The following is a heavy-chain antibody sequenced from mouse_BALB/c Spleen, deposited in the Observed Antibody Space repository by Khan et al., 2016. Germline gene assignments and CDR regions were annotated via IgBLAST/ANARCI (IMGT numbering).Heavy chain of an antibody. J-gene: IGHJ3*01. CDR2: INTETGEP. V-gene: IGHV9-2-1*01. CDR3: ARMDDYDWAWFAY. CDR1: GYTFTDYS. D-gene: IGHD2-4*01. Sequence: QVQLKQSGPELKKPGETVKISCKASGYTFTDYSMHWVKQAPGKGLKWMGWINTETGEPTFADDFKGRFAFSLETSASTAYLQINNLKNEDTATYFCARMDDYDWAWFAYWGQGTLVTVSA.